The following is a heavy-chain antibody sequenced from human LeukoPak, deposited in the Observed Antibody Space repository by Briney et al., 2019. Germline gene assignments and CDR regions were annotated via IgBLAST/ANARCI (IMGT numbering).Heavy chain of an antibody. CDR1: GFTFSSYG. Sequence: GGSLRLSCVASGFTFSSYGMHWVRQAPGKGLEWVAVISYDGSNKYYADSVKGRFTISRDNSKNTLYLQMNSLRAEDTAVYYCARDSSGYYSRSPLYYYYGMDVWGQGTTVTVSS. CDR2: ISYDGSNK. D-gene: IGHD3-22*01. V-gene: IGHV3-30*03. CDR3: ARDSSGYYSRSPLYYYYGMDV. J-gene: IGHJ6*02.